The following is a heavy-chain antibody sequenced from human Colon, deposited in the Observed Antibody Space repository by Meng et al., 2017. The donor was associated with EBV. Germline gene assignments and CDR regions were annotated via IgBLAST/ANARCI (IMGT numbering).Heavy chain of an antibody. J-gene: IGHJ5*02. Sequence: QVQHQQWGAGLFKPPETLYPTCGDSGGSLSGYYWSCIRQPPGKGLEWIGEINHSGNTNYNPSLKSRVTISIDTSKNQFSLKLSSVTDADTAVYFCARGEPVPGHFLKSWGQGTLVTVSS. CDR2: INHSGNT. V-gene: IGHV4-34*01. CDR1: GGSLSGYY. CDR3: ARGEPVPGHFLKS. D-gene: IGHD6-19*01.